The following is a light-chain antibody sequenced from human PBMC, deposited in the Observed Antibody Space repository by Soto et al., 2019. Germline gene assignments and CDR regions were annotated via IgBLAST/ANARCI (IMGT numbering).Light chain of an antibody. Sequence: IVLTQSPATLSVSPGERATLSCRASQSVSSNLAWHQQRPGQAPRLLIYGASTRATGVPARFSGGGSGTEFTLTITSLQSEAFAVYWCHQHNNWPLTFGPGTRLEIK. J-gene: IGKJ5*01. CDR1: QSVSSN. V-gene: IGKV3D-15*01. CDR3: HQHNNWPLT. CDR2: GAS.